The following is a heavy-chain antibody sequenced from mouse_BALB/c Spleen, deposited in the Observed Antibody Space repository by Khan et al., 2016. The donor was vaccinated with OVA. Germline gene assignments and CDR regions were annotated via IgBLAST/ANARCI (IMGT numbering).Heavy chain of an antibody. D-gene: IGHD2-12*01. CDR2: INTHSGVP. J-gene: IGHJ4*01. CDR1: GYTFTTAG. CDR3: ARGGAADYRNDGGAMEY. Sequence: QIQLVQSGPELKKPGETVRISCKASGYTFTTAGIQWVQKMPGKGLKWIGWINTHSGVPKYAEDFKGRFALSLEISVNNAYLQITNLKNEDTATSVCARGGAADYRNDGGAMEYWGQGTAVTVSS. V-gene: IGHV9-4*02.